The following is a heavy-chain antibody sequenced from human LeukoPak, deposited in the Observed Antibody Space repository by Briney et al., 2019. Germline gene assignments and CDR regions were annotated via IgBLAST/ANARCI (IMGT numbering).Heavy chain of an antibody. J-gene: IGHJ4*02. CDR3: ATLVGAAADFAH. CDR2: LHSSGET. D-gene: IGHD2-15*01. Sequence: SETLSLTCVVSGGSISAYYWNWIRQPAGKGLEWIGRLHSSGETTSNPSLMSRATMSLDTSRNHFSLNLTSVTAADTAIYYCATLVGAAADFAHWGQGTLVTVSS. V-gene: IGHV4-4*07. CDR1: GGSISAYY.